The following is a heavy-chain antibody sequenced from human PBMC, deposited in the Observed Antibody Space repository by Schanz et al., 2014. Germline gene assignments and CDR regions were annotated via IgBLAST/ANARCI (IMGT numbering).Heavy chain of an antibody. CDR2: ISVYTGNT. V-gene: IGHV1-18*01. Sequence: QVQLVQSGAEVKKPGASVRVSCKASGYTFTTYAMSWVRQAPGQGLEWVGWISVYTGNTKYGQKVQGRVTMTADTSTNTAYMELRSLRSDDTAVYYCAKAEYDILTDSYSRLDPGGQGTRVTVSS. J-gene: IGHJ5*02. D-gene: IGHD3-9*01. CDR3: AKAEYDILTDSYSRLDP. CDR1: GYTFTTYA.